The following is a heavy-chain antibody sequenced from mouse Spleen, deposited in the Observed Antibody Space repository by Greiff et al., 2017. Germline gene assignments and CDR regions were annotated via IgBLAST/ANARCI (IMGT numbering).Heavy chain of an antibody. CDR2: ISYDGSN. Sequence: EVKLLESGPGLVKPSQSLSLTCSVTGYSITSGYYWNWIRQFPGNKLEWMGYISYDGSNNYNPSLKNRISITRDTSKNQFFLKLNSVTTEDTATYYCARDQDYYGSSYNYAMDYWGQGTSVTVSS. CDR3: ARDQDYYGSSYNYAMDY. CDR1: GYSITSGYY. D-gene: IGHD1-1*01. V-gene: IGHV3-6*01. J-gene: IGHJ4*01.